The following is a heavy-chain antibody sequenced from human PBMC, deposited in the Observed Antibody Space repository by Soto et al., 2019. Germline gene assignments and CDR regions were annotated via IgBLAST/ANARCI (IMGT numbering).Heavy chain of an antibody. Sequence: EVQLVESGGGLVKPGGSLRLSCAASGFTFSNAWMSWVRQAPGKGLEWVGRIKSKTDGGTTDYAAPVKGRFTISRDDSKNTLYLQMNSLKTEDTAVYYCTTDNILGKWLRLDAFDIWGQGTMVTVSS. CDR1: GFTFSNAW. CDR2: IKSKTDGGTT. J-gene: IGHJ3*02. V-gene: IGHV3-15*01. CDR3: TTDNILGKWLRLDAFDI. D-gene: IGHD5-12*01.